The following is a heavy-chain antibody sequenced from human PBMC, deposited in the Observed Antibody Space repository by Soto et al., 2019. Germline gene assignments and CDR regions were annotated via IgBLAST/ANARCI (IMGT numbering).Heavy chain of an antibody. J-gene: IGHJ6*03. CDR2: ISAYNGNT. CDR3: ARGVSGGYDFEYYYYYMDV. Sequence: AASVKVSCKASGYTFTSYGISWVRQAPGQGLEWKGWISAYNGNTNYAQKLQGRVTMTTDTSTSTAYMELRSLRSDDTAVYYCARGVSGGYDFEYYYYYMDVWGKGTTVTV. CDR1: GYTFTSYG. V-gene: IGHV1-18*01. D-gene: IGHD5-12*01.